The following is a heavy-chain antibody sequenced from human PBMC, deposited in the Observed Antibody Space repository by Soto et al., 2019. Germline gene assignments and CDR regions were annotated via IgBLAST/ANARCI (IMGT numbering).Heavy chain of an antibody. V-gene: IGHV4-59*01. D-gene: IGHD2-2*02. CDR1: GGSISNYY. J-gene: IGHJ5*02. CDR2: VYYSGNT. Sequence: SETLSLTCTISGGSISNYYGTWIRQTPGKGLEWIGYVYYSGNTNYNPSLKSRGSISVDMSKNQFSLELSSVTAADTAMYYCARQVPAAIRLGWFDPWGQGTLVTVSS. CDR3: ARQVPAAIRLGWFDP.